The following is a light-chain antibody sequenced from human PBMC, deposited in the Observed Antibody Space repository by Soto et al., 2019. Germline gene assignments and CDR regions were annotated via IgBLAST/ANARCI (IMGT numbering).Light chain of an antibody. V-gene: IGKV1-39*01. CDR2: AAS. CDR1: QSISNY. Sequence: DIEMTQSPSSLSASVGDRVTITCRPSQSISNYLNWYQQKPGKAPKLLIYAASSLQSGVPSRFSGSGSGTDFTLTISSLQPEDFATYYCQQSYVTPWTFGQGTKVDIK. J-gene: IGKJ1*01. CDR3: QQSYVTPWT.